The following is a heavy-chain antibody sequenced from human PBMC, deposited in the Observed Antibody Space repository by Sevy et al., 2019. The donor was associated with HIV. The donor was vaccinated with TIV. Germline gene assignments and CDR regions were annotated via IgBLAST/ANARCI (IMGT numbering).Heavy chain of an antibody. CDR1: GFTFRSYS. Sequence: LSLTCAASGFTFRSYSMNWVRQAPGKGLEWLSSISDDSRYIYYSDSVKGRFTISRANAKSSLYLQMNSLRVEDTAIYYCARDFTIFGVVSGIDYWGQGNLVTVSS. D-gene: IGHD3-3*01. V-gene: IGHV3-21*01. J-gene: IGHJ4*02. CDR2: ISDDSRYI. CDR3: ARDFTIFGVVSGIDY.